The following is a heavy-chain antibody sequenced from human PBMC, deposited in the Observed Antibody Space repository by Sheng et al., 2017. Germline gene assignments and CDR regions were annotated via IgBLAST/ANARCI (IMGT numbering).Heavy chain of an antibody. V-gene: IGHV3-30*18. D-gene: IGHD5-18*01. Sequence: QVQVVESGGGVVQPGRSLRLSCAASGFTFSSYGMNWVRQAPGKGLEWVALISYDGSNKYYADSVKGRFTISRDNSKNTLYLQMNSLRAEDTAVYYCANEGYSYGHFDYWGQGTLVTVSS. J-gene: IGHJ4*02. CDR3: ANEGYSYGHFDY. CDR2: ISYDGSNK. CDR1: GFTFSSYG.